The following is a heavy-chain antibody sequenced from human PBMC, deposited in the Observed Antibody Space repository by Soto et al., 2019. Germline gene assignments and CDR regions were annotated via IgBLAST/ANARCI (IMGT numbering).Heavy chain of an antibody. Sequence: EVQLLESGGGLVQPGASLRLSCVASGISFTTYAMTWVRLAPGKGLEWVSGIGSSGGTIYYADSVKGRFTISRDISKNTVYLQMNSLRAEDTAVYYCAKMSTSSWYIDYFDFWGPGTLVTVSS. CDR3: AKMSTSSWYIDYFDF. CDR1: GISFTTYA. J-gene: IGHJ4*02. D-gene: IGHD6-13*01. CDR2: IGSSGGTI. V-gene: IGHV3-23*01.